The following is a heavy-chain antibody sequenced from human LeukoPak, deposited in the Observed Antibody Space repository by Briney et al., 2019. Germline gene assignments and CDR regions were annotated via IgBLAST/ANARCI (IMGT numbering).Heavy chain of an antibody. J-gene: IGHJ6*02. CDR1: GGSISSGGYS. CDR3: ARGFRGYYYYYYGMDV. Sequence: PSETLSLTCAVSGGSISSGGYSWSWIRQPPGKGLEWIGEINHSGSTNYNPSLKSRVTISVDTSKNQFSLKLSSVTAADTAVYYCARGFRGYYYYYYGMDVWGQGTTVTVSS. CDR2: INHSGST. V-gene: IGHV4-30-2*01. D-gene: IGHD3-22*01.